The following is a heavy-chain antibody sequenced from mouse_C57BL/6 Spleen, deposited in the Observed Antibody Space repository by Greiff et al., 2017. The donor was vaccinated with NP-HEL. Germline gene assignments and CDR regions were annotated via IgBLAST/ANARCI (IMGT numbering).Heavy chain of an antibody. CDR2: IHPNSGST. V-gene: IGHV1-64*01. CDR1: GYTFTSYW. D-gene: IGHD4-1*01. J-gene: IGHJ2*01. CDR3: ARWKLVPFDY. Sequence: QVQLQQPGAELVKPGASVKLSCKASGYTFTSYWMHWVKQRPGQGLVWIGMIHPNSGSTNYNEKFKSKATLTVDKSSSTAYMQLSSLTSEDSAVYYCARWKLVPFDYWGQGTTLTVSS.